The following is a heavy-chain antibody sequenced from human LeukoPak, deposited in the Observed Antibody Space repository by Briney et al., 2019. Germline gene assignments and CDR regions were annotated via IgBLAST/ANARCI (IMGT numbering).Heavy chain of an antibody. V-gene: IGHV3-9*01. CDR1: GFTFDDYA. D-gene: IGHD3-22*01. CDR3: AKDRSTYYYDSSGIDY. CDR2: ISWNSGSI. Sequence: GGSLRLSCAASGFTFDDYAMHWVRQAPGKGLEWVSGISWNSGSIGYADSVKGRFTISRDNAKNSLYLQMNSLRAEDTALYYCAKDRSTYYYDSSGIDYWGQGTLVTVSS. J-gene: IGHJ4*02.